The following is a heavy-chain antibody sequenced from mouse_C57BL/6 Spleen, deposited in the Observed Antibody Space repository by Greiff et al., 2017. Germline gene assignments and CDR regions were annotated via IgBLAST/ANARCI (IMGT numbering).Heavy chain of an antibody. V-gene: IGHV1-55*01. J-gene: IGHJ4*01. CDR3: ARDSSGYAMDY. CDR1: GYTFTSYW. CDR2: IYPGSGST. Sequence: VQLQQPGAELVKPGASVKMSCKASGYTFTSYWITWVKQRPGQGLEWIGDIYPGSGSTNYNEKFKGKATLPVDTSSSTAYMQLSSLTSVDSSVYYCARDSSGYAMDYWGQGTSVTVSS. D-gene: IGHD3-2*02.